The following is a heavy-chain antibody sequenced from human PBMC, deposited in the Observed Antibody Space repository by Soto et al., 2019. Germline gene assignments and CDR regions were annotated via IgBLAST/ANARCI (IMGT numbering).Heavy chain of an antibody. Sequence: RGVLRLSCAASGFTFSRYWLTWVRQAPGKGLEWVANIKEDGSEIYYVGSVKGRFTTSRDNAKNSLYLQMNSLRAEDTAVYYCARVVSGRDYGDSIDCWGRGTLVTVSS. V-gene: IGHV3-7*03. CDR2: IKEDGSEI. CDR1: GFTFSRYW. CDR3: ARVVSGRDYGDSIDC. J-gene: IGHJ4*02. D-gene: IGHD4-17*01.